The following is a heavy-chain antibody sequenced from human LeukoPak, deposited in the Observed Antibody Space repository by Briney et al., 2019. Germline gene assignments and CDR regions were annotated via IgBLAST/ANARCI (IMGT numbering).Heavy chain of an antibody. CDR1: GFTFSNYA. D-gene: IGHD6-19*01. CDR3: AKVPYSSGWYYFDY. V-gene: IGHV3-23*01. Sequence: HSGGSLRLSCAASGFTFSNYAMSWVRQAPGKGLEWVSALSGSGGSTYYADSVKGRFTISRDNSKNTLYLQMNSLRAEDTAVYYCAKVPYSSGWYYFDYWGQGTLVTVSS. CDR2: LSGSGGST. J-gene: IGHJ4*02.